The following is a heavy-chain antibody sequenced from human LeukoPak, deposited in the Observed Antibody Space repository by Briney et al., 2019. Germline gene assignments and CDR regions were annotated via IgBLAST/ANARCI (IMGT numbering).Heavy chain of an antibody. J-gene: IGHJ6*03. CDR1: GGSFSGYY. V-gene: IGHV4-34*01. CDR2: INHSGST. CDR3: ARGYGDYVNYYYYYYMDV. Sequence: PSETLSLTCAVYGGSFSGYYWSWIRQPPGKGLEWIGEINHSGSTNYNPSLKSRVTISVDTSKNQFSLKLSSVTAADTAVYYCARGYGDYVNYYYYYYMDVWGKGTTVTLSS. D-gene: IGHD4-17*01.